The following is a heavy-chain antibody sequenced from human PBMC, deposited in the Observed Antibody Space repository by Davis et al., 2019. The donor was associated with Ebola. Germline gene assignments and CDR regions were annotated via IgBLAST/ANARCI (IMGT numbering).Heavy chain of an antibody. CDR2: IRSKSNSYAT. J-gene: IGHJ4*02. D-gene: IGHD3-10*01. CDR1: GFTVSSNY. V-gene: IGHV3-73*01. CDR3: ARARGTLFY. Sequence: GGSLRLSCAASGFTVSSNYMSWVRQAPGKGLEWIGRIRSKSNSYATAYAASVEGRFTISRDDSKNTAYLQMNSLRTEDTALYYCARARGTLFYWGQGTLVTVSS.